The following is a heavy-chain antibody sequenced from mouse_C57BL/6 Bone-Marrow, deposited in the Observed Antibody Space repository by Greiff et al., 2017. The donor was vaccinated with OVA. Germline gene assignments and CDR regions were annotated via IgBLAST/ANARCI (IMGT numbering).Heavy chain of an antibody. CDR1: GFNIKDDY. CDR3: TIITTGYFDY. V-gene: IGHV14-4*01. J-gene: IGHJ2*01. D-gene: IGHD1-2*01. CDR2: IDPENGDT. Sequence: EVKLMESGAELVRPGASVKLSCTASGFNIKDDYMHWVKQRPEQGLEWIGWIDPENGDTEYASKFQGKATITADTSSNTAYLQLSSLTSEDTAVYYCTIITTGYFDYWGQGTTLTVSS.